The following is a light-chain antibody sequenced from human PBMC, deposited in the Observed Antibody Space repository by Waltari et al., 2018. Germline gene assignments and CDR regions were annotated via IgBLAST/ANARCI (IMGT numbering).Light chain of an antibody. CDR1: QSVNNY. CDR3: QQRRNWPLT. V-gene: IGKV3-11*01. CDR2: GAS. J-gene: IGKJ4*01. Sequence: DIVLTQSPATLSLSPGERATLSCRASQSVNNYLAWDQQKPGQAPRLLIYGASNRATGIPARFSGSGSGTDFTLTISTLEPEDFAVYYCQQRRNWPLTFGGGTKVEIK.